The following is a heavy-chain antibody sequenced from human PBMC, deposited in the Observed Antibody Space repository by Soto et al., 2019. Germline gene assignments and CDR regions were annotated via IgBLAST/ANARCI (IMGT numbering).Heavy chain of an antibody. D-gene: IGHD2-15*01. CDR3: ARGSPHVERRT. J-gene: IGHJ5*02. V-gene: IGHV1-69*02. Sequence: QVQLVQSGAEVKKPGSSVKVSCKASGGTFSSYTISWVRQAPGQGLEWMGRIIPILGIANYAQKFQGRVTITADKSTSTAYMELSSLRSEDTAVYYCARGSPHVERRTWGQGTLVPVSS. CDR2: IIPILGIA. CDR1: GGTFSSYT.